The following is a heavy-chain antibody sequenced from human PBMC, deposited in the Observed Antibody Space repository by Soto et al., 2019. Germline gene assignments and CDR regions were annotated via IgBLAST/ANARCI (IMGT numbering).Heavy chain of an antibody. J-gene: IGHJ4*02. V-gene: IGHV3-48*02. CDR3: VRYCSSTSCYAKLAAEEGY. CDR2: ISSGSSTI. Sequence: EVQLAESGGGLVQPGGSLRLSCAASGFTFSTYSMNWVRQAPGKGLEWVSYISSGSSTIYYTDSVKGRFTISRDNAKNSLYLQMNSLRDEDTAVYYCVRYCSSTSCYAKLAAEEGYWGQGTLVTVSS. D-gene: IGHD2-2*01. CDR1: GFTFSTYS.